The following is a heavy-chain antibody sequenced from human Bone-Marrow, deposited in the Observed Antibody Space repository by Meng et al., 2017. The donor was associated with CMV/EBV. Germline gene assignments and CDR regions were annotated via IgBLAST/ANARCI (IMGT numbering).Heavy chain of an antibody. Sequence: GESLKISCAASGFTFSSYGMHWVRQAPGKGLEWVAFIRYDGSNKYYADSVKGRFTISRDNSKNTLYLQMNSLSAEDTAVYYCAKIGNCSSTSCRLSDYWGQGTLVTVSS. CDR1: GFTFSSYG. CDR2: IRYDGSNK. V-gene: IGHV3-30*02. CDR3: AKIGNCSSTSCRLSDY. J-gene: IGHJ4*02. D-gene: IGHD2-2*01.